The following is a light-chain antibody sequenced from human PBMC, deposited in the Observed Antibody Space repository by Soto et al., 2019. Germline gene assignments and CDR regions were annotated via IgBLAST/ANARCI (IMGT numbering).Light chain of an antibody. Sequence: DIKMTQSPSILSASVGDGVTIACRASQSVTLWLTWYQQKPGKAPKLLLYKASTLESGVPSRFSGNGSETDFTLTISSLQPHDIGTYYCQQYNSYPYTFGQGTKLEIK. J-gene: IGKJ2*01. CDR3: QQYNSYPYT. CDR2: KAS. V-gene: IGKV1-5*03. CDR1: QSVTLW.